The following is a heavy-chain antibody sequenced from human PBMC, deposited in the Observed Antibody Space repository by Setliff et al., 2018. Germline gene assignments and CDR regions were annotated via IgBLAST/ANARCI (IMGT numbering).Heavy chain of an antibody. CDR2: ISAYNGNT. Sequence: VASVKFSCKASGYTFTSYGISWVRQAPGQGLEWMGWISAYNGNTNYAQKFQGRVTMTRNTSISTAYMELSSLRSEDTAVYYCARTRGLDVWGQGTTVTVSS. J-gene: IGHJ6*02. V-gene: IGHV1-18*01. CDR3: ARTRGLDV. CDR1: GYTFTSYG.